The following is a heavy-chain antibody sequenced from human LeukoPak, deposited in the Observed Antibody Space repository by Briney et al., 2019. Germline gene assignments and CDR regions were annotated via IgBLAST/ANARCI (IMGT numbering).Heavy chain of an antibody. CDR1: GFTFSSYW. J-gene: IGHJ6*02. CDR2: IKQDGSEK. D-gene: IGHD3-22*01. Sequence: GGSLRLSCAASGFTFSSYWMSWVRQAPGKGLEWAANIKQDGSEKYYVDSVKGRFTISRDNSKNTLYLQMNSLRAEDTAVYYCAKDQYYYDSSGYYYGYYYYYGMDVWGQGTTVTVSS. V-gene: IGHV3-7*03. CDR3: AKDQYYYDSSGYYYGYYYYYGMDV.